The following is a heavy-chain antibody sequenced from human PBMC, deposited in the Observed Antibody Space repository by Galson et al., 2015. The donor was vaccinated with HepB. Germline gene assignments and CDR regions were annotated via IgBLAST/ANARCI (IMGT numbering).Heavy chain of an antibody. CDR2: IYYSGST. Sequence: ETLSLTCTVSGGSISSYYWSWIRQPPGKGLEWIGYIYYSGSTNYNPSLKSRVTISLDTSKNQFSLKLSSVTAADTAVYYCARVTFWSGYYDDYWGQGILVTVSS. V-gene: IGHV4-59*01. J-gene: IGHJ4*02. D-gene: IGHD3-3*01. CDR3: ARVTFWSGYYDDY. CDR1: GGSISSYY.